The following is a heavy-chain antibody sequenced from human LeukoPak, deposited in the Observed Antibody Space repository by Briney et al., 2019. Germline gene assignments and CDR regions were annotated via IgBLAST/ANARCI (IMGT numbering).Heavy chain of an antibody. CDR2: IYYSGST. CDR1: GGSISSSSYY. D-gene: IGHD3-3*01. J-gene: IGHJ4*02. V-gene: IGHV4-39*01. Sequence: SETLSLTCTVSGGSISSSSYYWGWIRQPPGKGLEWIGSIYYSGSTYYSPSLKSRVTISVDTSKNQLSLKLSSVTAADTAVYYCARCGYYAFWSGYNPATFDYWGQGTLVTVSS. CDR3: ARCGYYAFWSGYNPATFDY.